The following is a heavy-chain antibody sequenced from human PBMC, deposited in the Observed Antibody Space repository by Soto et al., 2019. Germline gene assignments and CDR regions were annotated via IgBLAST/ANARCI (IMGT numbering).Heavy chain of an antibody. V-gene: IGHV3-23*01. Sequence: EVQLLESGGGLVQPGGSLRLSCAASGFTFSRHAMTWVRQAPGKGLEWFSSISENSGGTYYADAAKGRFTISRDNSKNMLYLQMNSLRAEDTALYYCARKPNGFDSWGQGTLVVVS. J-gene: IGHJ5*01. CDR1: GFTFSRHA. CDR3: ARKPNGFDS. CDR2: ISENSGGT.